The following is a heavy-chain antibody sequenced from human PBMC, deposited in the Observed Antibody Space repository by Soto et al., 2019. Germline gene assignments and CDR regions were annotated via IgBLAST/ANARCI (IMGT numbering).Heavy chain of an antibody. CDR3: AKSGGSSFDH. J-gene: IGHJ4*02. CDR2: LDIDGTTT. Sequence: VQLVESGGGLVQPGGSLRLSCAASGFSLSSSRMHWVRQAPGKGLVWVSRLDIDGTTTTYADSVRGRFTISRDNADNTLSLHMNNLRVEDTAVYYCAKSGGSSFDHWGQGTLVAVSS. CDR1: GFSLSSSR. D-gene: IGHD2-8*02. V-gene: IGHV3-74*01.